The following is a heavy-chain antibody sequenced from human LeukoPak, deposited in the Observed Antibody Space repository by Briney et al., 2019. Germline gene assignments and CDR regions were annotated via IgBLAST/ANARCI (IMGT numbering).Heavy chain of an antibody. V-gene: IGHV3-53*01. D-gene: IGHD4-17*01. CDR1: GLTFSSYA. J-gene: IGHJ4*02. Sequence: GGSLRLSCAASGLTFSSYAMTWVRQAPGKGLEWVSVIYSGGSTYYADSVKGRFTISRDNSKNTLYLQMNSLRAEDTAVYYCARAPIRDYGDYDYWGQGTLVTVSS. CDR3: ARAPIRDYGDYDY. CDR2: IYSGGST.